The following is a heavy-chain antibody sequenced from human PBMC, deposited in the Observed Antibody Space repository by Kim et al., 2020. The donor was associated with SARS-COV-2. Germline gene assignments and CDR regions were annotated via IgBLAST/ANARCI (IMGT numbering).Heavy chain of an antibody. J-gene: IGHJ6*02. D-gene: IGHD3-10*01. CDR1: GFTFSNAW. CDR3: TTYGSGSYYNLLGMDV. Sequence: GGSLRLSCAASGFTFSNAWMSWVRQAPGKGLEWVGRIKSKTDGGTTDYAAPVKGRFTISRDDSKNTLYLQMNSLKTEDTAVYYCTTYGSGSYYNLLGMDVGGQGTTVTVSS. V-gene: IGHV3-15*01. CDR2: IKSKTDGGTT.